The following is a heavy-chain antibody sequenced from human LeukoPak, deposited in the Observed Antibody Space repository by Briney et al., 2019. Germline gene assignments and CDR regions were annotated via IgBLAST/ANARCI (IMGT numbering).Heavy chain of an antibody. CDR2: IYYSGST. Sequence: SETLSLTCTVSGGSISSYYWSWIRQPPGKGLEWIGYIYYSGSTNYNPSLKSRVTISVDTSKNQFSLKLSSVTAADTAVYYCAGELWYYYGSGSQPHSNNYYYMDVWGKGTTVTISS. CDR3: AGELWYYYGSGSQPHSNNYYYMDV. D-gene: IGHD3-10*01. J-gene: IGHJ6*03. CDR1: GGSISSYY. V-gene: IGHV4-59*01.